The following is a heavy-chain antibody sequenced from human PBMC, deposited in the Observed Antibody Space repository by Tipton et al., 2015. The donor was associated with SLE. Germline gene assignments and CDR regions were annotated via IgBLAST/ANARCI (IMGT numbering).Heavy chain of an antibody. CDR1: GGSISSISFQ. CDR3: AREPVYYYYYMDV. J-gene: IGHJ6*03. Sequence: TLSLTCAVSGGSISSISFQWDWIRQSPGKGLEWIGTISHSGDTHYNPSLKSRVTLSADTSQSQFSVKLTSVTAADTAVYYCAREPVYYYYYMDVWGKGTTVTVSS. CDR2: ISHSGDT. V-gene: IGHV4-39*07.